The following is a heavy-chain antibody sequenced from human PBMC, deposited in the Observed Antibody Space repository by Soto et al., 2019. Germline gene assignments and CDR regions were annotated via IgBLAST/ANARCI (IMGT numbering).Heavy chain of an antibody. CDR2: IYSGVST. CDR3: ARGWWAHFDY. V-gene: IGHV3-66*01. CDR1: GFTVSSNY. Sequence: EVQLVESGGGLVQPGGSLRLSCAASGFTVSSNYMNWVRQAPGKGLEWVSVIYSGVSTYYADSVKGRFTISRDNSKNTLYLQMNPLRAEETAVYYCARGWWAHFDYWGQGTLGAVSS. J-gene: IGHJ4*02. D-gene: IGHD2-15*01.